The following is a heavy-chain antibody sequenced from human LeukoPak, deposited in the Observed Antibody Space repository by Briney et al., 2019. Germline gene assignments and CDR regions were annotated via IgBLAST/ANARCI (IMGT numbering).Heavy chain of an antibody. CDR1: GGSISSAGYF. J-gene: IGHJ3*02. CDR3: ARDNLPAGINDAFDI. D-gene: IGHD6-13*01. V-gene: IGHV4-61*02. CDR2: IYASGST. Sequence: PSQTLSLTCSVSGGSISSAGYFWTWIRQPAGKRLEWIGRIYASGSTNYNPSLVSRVALSIDTSRNQFSLKLSSVTAADTAVYYCARDNLPAGINDAFDIWGQGTRVTVSS.